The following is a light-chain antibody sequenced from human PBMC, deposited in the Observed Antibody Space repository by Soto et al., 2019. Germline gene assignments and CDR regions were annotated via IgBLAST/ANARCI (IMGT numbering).Light chain of an antibody. J-gene: IGLJ1*01. CDR3: SSYTSSSTYV. CDR1: SSDVGGYNY. Sequence: QSALTRPAPVSGSHGQSITIACTGTSSDVGGYNYVSWYQQHPGKAPKLIIYDVSNRPSGVSNRFSGSKSGNTASLTISGLQAEDEADYYCSSYTSSSTYVFGTGTKLTVL. CDR2: DVS. V-gene: IGLV2-14*01.